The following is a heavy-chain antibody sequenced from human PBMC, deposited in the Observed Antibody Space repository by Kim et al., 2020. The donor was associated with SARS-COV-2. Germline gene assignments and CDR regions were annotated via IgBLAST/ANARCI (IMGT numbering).Heavy chain of an antibody. CDR3: ARGHYDSSGYYYYYYGMDV. V-gene: IGHV3-66*01. D-gene: IGHD3-22*01. J-gene: IGHJ6*02. CDR2: IYSGGST. CDR1: GFTVSSNY. Sequence: GGSLRLSCAASGFTVSSNYMSWVRQAPGKGLEWVSVIYSGGSTYYADSVKGRFTISRDNSKNTLYLQMNSLRAEDTAVYYCARGHYDSSGYYYYYYGMDVWGQGTTVTVSS.